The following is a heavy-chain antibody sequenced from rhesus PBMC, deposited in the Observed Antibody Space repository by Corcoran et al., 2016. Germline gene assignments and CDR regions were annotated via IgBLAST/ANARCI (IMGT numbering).Heavy chain of an antibody. V-gene: IGHV4-169*02. Sequence: QLQLQESGPGLVKPSETLSVTCAVSGGSISSSSWTWIRPAPGKGLEWIGDIYGSGSSTNYNPSLKSRVTLSVDTSKNQLSLKLSSVTAADTAGYYCASEYSNYGFDYWGQGVLVTVSS. J-gene: IGHJ4*01. CDR2: IYGSGSST. D-gene: IGHD4-23*01. CDR3: ASEYSNYGFDY. CDR1: GGSISSSS.